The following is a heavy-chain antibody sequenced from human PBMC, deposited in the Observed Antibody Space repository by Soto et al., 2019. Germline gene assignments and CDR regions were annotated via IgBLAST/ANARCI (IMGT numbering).Heavy chain of an antibody. Sequence: VQLQQWGAGVLKPSETLFLTCAAHGASFSGFQGSWIRQAPGKGLEWIGEINHNGAANYNPSLRSRVTIPIDKSKTEFSLRLTAVTAADTAPYWSGGECGFCDVTSCFSFFHYCGHGVLVTGSS. CDR2: INHNGAA. J-gene: IGHJ4*01. D-gene: IGHD2-2*03. CDR3: GGECGFCDVTSCFSFFHY. V-gene: IGHV4-34*01. CDR1: GASFSGFQ.